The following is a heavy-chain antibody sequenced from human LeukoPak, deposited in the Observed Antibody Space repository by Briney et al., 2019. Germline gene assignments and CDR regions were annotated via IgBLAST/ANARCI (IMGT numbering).Heavy chain of an antibody. Sequence: ASVKVSCKASGYTFTGYYIHWVRQAPGQGLEWMGWINPNSGATNYAQRFQGRVTMTRDTSISTAYMELSSLTSDDTAVYFCARVWERTTSAAAYWGQGTLVTVSS. V-gene: IGHV1-2*02. J-gene: IGHJ4*02. CDR1: GYTFTGYY. CDR3: ARVWERTTSAAAY. CDR2: INPNSGAT. D-gene: IGHD1-26*01.